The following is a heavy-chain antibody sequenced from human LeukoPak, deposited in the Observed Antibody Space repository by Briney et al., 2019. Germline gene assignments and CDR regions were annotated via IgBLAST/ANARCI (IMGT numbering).Heavy chain of an antibody. V-gene: IGHV4-59*01. CDR1: GASTSAYY. CDR2: SYSGGNA. CDR3: AHSKRGGGYYINAFAV. Sequence: SETLSLTCTVPGASTSAYYWSWIRQPPGKGLEWIGYSYSGGNANYNPSLKTRVTISIDTSENQFSLRLTSVTAADTAVYFCAHSKRGGGYYINAFAVWGQGTLVTISS. D-gene: IGHD1-26*01. J-gene: IGHJ3*01.